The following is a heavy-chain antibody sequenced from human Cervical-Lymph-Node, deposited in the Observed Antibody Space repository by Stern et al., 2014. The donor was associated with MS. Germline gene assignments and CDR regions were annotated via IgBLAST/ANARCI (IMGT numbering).Heavy chain of an antibody. D-gene: IGHD1-26*01. J-gene: IGHJ4*02. Sequence: MQLVESGAEVERPGASVKVSCKASGYTFTAYFLHWVRQAPGQGLEWMGWISPRTGSATYAQKFQDRVTMTRATSINPGYMEVSSLRSDDTAVYYCARDRGSYSDYWGQGTLVAVSS. CDR3: ARDRGSYSDY. CDR2: ISPRTGSA. V-gene: IGHV1-2*02. CDR1: GYTFTAYF.